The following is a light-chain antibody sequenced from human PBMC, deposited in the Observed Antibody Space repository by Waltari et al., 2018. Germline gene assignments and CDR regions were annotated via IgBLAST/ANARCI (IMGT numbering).Light chain of an antibody. CDR3: QQYYMSPS. CDR1: QSVLFSSNNKNY. CDR2: WAS. V-gene: IGKV4-1*01. Sequence: AVSLGERATINCKSSQSVLFSSNNKNYLAWYQHKAGQPPKLLIYWASTREFGVPDRFSGSGSGTDFTLTISSLQAEDVAVYYCQQYYMSPSFGGGTKVEIK. J-gene: IGKJ4*01.